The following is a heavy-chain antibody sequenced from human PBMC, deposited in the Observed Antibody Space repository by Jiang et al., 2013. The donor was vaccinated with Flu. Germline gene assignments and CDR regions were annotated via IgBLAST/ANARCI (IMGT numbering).Heavy chain of an antibody. Sequence: GPGLVKPSETLSLTCTVSGGSISSYYWSWIRQPPGKGLEWIGYIYYSGSTNYNPSLKSRVTISVDTSKNQFSLKLSSVTAADTAVYYCAREGGYYYGMDVWGQGTTGHRLL. V-gene: IGHV4-59*01. J-gene: IGHJ6*02. CDR2: IYYSGST. CDR1: GGSISSYY. CDR3: AREGGYYYGMDV.